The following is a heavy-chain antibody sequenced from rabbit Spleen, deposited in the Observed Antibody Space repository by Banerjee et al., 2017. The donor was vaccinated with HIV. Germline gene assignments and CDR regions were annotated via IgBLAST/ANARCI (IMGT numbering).Heavy chain of an antibody. Sequence: QEQLVESGGGLVQPGGSLKLSCKASGFDFSNYGVTWVRQAPGKGLEWIGYIDPIFGRTYYASWVNGRFPISSHNAQTTLYLQLNSLTAADTATYFCVRDLGYDDYSEKGYFNLWGQGTLV. D-gene: IGHD2-1*01. J-gene: IGHJ4*01. CDR3: VRDLGYDDYSEKGYFNL. V-gene: IGHV1S47*01. CDR2: IDPIFGRT. CDR1: GFDFSNYG.